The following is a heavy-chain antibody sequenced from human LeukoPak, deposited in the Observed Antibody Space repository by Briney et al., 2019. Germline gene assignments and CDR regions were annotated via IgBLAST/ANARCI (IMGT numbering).Heavy chain of an antibody. CDR2: IYYSGST. CDR1: GASISNYY. D-gene: IGHD3-16*01. CDR3: TRGAGWLIDY. Sequence: SEALSLTCTVSGASISNYYWSWIRQPPGKGLEWIGYIYYSGSTKYNPSLKSRVTISADTSKNQFSLKLNSLTTADTAVYYCTRGAGWLIDYWGQGILVTVSS. V-gene: IGHV4-59*01. J-gene: IGHJ4*02.